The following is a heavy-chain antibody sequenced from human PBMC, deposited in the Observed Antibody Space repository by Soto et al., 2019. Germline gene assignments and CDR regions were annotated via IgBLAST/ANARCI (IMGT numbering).Heavy chain of an antibody. CDR3: ANDRATMIVAPRPVS. V-gene: IGHV3-30*18. Sequence: QVQLVESGGGVVQPGRSLRLSCAASGFTFNSYGMHWVRQAPGKGLEWVAVISYDGSNKYYADSVKGRFTISRDNSKNTLYLQINSLRVEDRAVYYCANDRATMIVAPRPVSWGQGTLVTVSS. D-gene: IGHD3-22*01. J-gene: IGHJ5*02. CDR2: ISYDGSNK. CDR1: GFTFNSYG.